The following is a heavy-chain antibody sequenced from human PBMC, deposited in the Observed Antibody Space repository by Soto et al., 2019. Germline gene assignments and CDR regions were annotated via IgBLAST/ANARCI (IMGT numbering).Heavy chain of an antibody. CDR3: ARGQQLVANWLDP. CDR2: ISGSGGST. V-gene: IGHV3-23*01. D-gene: IGHD6-6*01. CDR1: GFTFSSYA. J-gene: IGHJ5*02. Sequence: GGSLRLSCAASGFTFSSYAMSWVRQAPGKGLEWVSAISGSGGSTYYADSVKGRFTISRDNAQNSLYLEMNNLRAEDTAVYYCARGQQLVANWLDPWGQGILVTVSS.